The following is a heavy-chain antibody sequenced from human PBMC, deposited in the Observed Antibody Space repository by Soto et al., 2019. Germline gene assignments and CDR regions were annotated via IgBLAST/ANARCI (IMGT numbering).Heavy chain of an antibody. J-gene: IGHJ5*02. CDR3: ARDEAAAGSDWFDP. CDR2: IWYDGSNK. D-gene: IGHD6-13*01. Sequence: QVQLVESGGGVVQPGRSLRLSCVASGFTFSRYGMHWVLQAPGKGLEWVAVIWYDGSNKYYADSVKGRFTISRDSSKNTLYLQMNSLRAEDTSVYYCARDEAAAGSDWFDPWGQGTLVTVSS. CDR1: GFTFSRYG. V-gene: IGHV3-33*01.